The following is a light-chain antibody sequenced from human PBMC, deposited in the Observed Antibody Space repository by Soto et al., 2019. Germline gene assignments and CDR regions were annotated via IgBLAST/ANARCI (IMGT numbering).Light chain of an antibody. Sequence: DIQMTQSPSTLSASVGVSFTITCRASQSVVKWLAWYQQKPGKPPKVLLYDPTTLENGVPSRFSSSGSGTEFTLTISSLQPDDFATYYGQQYNSYFPYTFDQGTKLEIK. CDR2: DPT. CDR3: QQYNSYFPYT. J-gene: IGKJ2*01. CDR1: QSVVKW. V-gene: IGKV1-5*01.